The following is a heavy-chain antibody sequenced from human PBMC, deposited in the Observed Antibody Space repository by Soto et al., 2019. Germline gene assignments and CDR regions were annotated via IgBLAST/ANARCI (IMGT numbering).Heavy chain of an antibody. CDR1: GFTFSSYS. D-gene: IGHD3-3*01. J-gene: IGHJ6*02. CDR2: ISSSSSTI. CDR3: ARDAGDFWSGYFPPYEGYYGMDV. Sequence: PGGSLRLSCAASGFTFSSYSMNWVRQAPGKGLEWVSYISSSSSTIYYADSVKGRFTISRDNAKNSLYLQMNSLRDEDTAVYYCARDAGDFWSGYFPPYEGYYGMDVWGQGTTVTVSS. V-gene: IGHV3-48*02.